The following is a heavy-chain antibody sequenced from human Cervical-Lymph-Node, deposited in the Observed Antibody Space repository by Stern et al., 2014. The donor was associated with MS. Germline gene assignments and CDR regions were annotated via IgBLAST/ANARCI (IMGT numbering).Heavy chain of an antibody. D-gene: IGHD6-13*01. J-gene: IGHJ4*02. CDR3: ARVLRRRVIGAPGAGYYFDY. CDR2: IFYRGST. V-gene: IGHV4-59*01. CDR1: GDSINYNY. Sequence: VQLEESGPGLVKPSETLSLTCTVSGDSINYNYWGWIRQPPGKALEWIGYIFYRGSTTDNPSLKTRVTISVDTSKNQFSLNLSSVTAADTAVYYCARVLRRRVIGAPGAGYYFDYWGQGTLVTVPS.